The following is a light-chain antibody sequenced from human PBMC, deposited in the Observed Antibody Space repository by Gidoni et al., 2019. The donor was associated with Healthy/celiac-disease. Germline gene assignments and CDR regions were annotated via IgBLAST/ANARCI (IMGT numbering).Light chain of an antibody. Sequence: ELVLTQSPGTLSLSPGERATLSCRASQSVSSSYLAWYQQKPGQAPRLLIYGASSRATGIPDRFSGSGSGTDFTLTISRLDPEDFAVYYCQQYGSSPRAFGGGTKVEIK. CDR2: GAS. J-gene: IGKJ4*01. CDR1: QSVSSSY. CDR3: QQYGSSPRA. V-gene: IGKV3-20*01.